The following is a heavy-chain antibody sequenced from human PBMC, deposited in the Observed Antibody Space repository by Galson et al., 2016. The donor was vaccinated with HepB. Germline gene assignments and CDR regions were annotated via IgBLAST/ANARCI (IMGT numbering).Heavy chain of an antibody. Sequence: SLRLSCAASGFTFSSCSMNWVRQAPGKGLEWVSSISTSSSYMYYADSVKGRFTISRDNAKNSLYLQMNSLRAEDTAVYYCAKDRGDYNNYVNYFASWGQGTLVTVSS. V-gene: IGHV3-21*01. J-gene: IGHJ4*02. CDR3: AKDRGDYNNYVNYFAS. CDR2: ISTSSSYM. CDR1: GFTFSSCS. D-gene: IGHD4-11*01.